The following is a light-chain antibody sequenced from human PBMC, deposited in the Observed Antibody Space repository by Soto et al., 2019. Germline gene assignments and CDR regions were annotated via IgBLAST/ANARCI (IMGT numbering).Light chain of an antibody. J-gene: IGLJ1*01. CDR2: SNN. CDR1: SSNIGSKP. Sequence: QSVLTQPPSASGTPGQRVTMPCSGSSSNIGSKPVNWYQQLPGTAPKLLIYSNNHRPSGVPDRFSGSQSGTSASLAISGLQSEDEADYYCAAWDDSLNGYVFGTGTKLTVL. V-gene: IGLV1-44*01. CDR3: AAWDDSLNGYV.